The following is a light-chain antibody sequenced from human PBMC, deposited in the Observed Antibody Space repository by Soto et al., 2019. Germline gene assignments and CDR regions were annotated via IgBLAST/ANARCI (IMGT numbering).Light chain of an antibody. J-gene: IGKJ4*01. CDR1: EALSSW. V-gene: IGKV1-12*01. CDR2: SAS. CDR3: QQARSFPLT. Sequence: DIKMTQSPSSVSASVGDRVTITCRASEALSSWLAWYQQKPGRAPKLLIYSASSLQNGAPSRFTGSGSGTDFTLTITSLQPDDTAIYYCQQARSFPLTFGGGTKVEIK.